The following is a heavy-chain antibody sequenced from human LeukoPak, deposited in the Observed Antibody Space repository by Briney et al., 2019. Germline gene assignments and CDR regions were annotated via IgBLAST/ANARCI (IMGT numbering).Heavy chain of an antibody. CDR2: IKQDGSEK. V-gene: IGHV3-7*01. D-gene: IGHD5-18*01. J-gene: IGHJ4*02. CDR3: ATQGYSGAREFDY. Sequence: GGSLRLSCAASGFTFSSYWMSWVRQAPGKGLEWVANIKQDGSEKYYVDSVKGRFTISRDNAKNSLYLQMNSLRAEDTAVYYCATQGYSGAREFDYWGQGALVTVSS. CDR1: GFTFSSYW.